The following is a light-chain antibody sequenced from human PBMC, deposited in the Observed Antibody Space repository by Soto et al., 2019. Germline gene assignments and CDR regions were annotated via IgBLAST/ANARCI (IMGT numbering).Light chain of an antibody. V-gene: IGKV3-11*01. J-gene: IGKJ4*01. CDR2: EVS. CDR1: QTVSSS. Sequence: EIVMTQSPATLSVSPGERATLSCRASQTVSSSLIWYQQKPGQAPRLLIYEVSNRATDIPARFSGSGSGADFTLTISRLEPEDFAVYYCQQHSNSPLTFGGGTKVDI. CDR3: QQHSNSPLT.